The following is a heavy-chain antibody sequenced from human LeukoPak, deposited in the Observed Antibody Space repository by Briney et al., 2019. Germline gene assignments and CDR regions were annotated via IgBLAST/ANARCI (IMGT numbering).Heavy chain of an antibody. V-gene: IGHV4-59*01. CDR3: ARVEEGYGSGRRENYYYYYMDV. D-gene: IGHD3-10*01. CDR2: IYYSGST. Sequence: SETLSLTCTISGGSISSYYWSWIRQPPGKGLEWGGYIYYSGSTNYNPSHNSRATISVDTSKNQSSLRLSSVTAADTAVYYCARVEEGYGSGRRENYYYYYMDVWGKGTTVTISS. CDR1: GGSISSYY. J-gene: IGHJ6*03.